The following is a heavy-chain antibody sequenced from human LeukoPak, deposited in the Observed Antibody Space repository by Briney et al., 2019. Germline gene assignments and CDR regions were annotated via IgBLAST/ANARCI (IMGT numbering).Heavy chain of an antibody. V-gene: IGHV3-21*04. J-gene: IGHJ4*02. D-gene: IGHD3-10*01. CDR3: ARVTYGSGTYGAFDY. Sequence: GGSLRLSCAASGFTFSTYSMNWVRQAPGKGLEWVSFISSSSSYIYYADSVKGRFTISRDNSKNTLYLQMNSLRAEDTAVHYCARVTYGSGTYGAFDYWGQGTLVTVSS. CDR1: GFTFSTYS. CDR2: ISSSSSYI.